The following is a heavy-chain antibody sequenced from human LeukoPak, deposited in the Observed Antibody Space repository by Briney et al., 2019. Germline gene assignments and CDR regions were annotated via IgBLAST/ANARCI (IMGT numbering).Heavy chain of an antibody. CDR3: ARVGRGKYSSAFDY. J-gene: IGHJ4*02. D-gene: IGHD4-11*01. V-gene: IGHV1-2*02. CDR1: GYTFTGYY. Sequence: ASVEVSCKASGYTFTGYYMHWVRQAPGQGLEWMGWINPNSGGTNYAQKFQGRVTMTRDTSISTAYMELSRLRSDDTAVYYCARVGRGKYSSAFDYWGQGTLVTVSS. CDR2: INPNSGGT.